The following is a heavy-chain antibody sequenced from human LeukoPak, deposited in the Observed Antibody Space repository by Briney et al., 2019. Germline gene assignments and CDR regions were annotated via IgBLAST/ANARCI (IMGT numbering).Heavy chain of an antibody. J-gene: IGHJ5*02. D-gene: IGHD3-10*01. CDR1: GFTFDGYA. V-gene: IGHV3-9*03. Sequence: SLRLSCAASGFTFDGYAMHWVRQAPGEGLEWVSGISRNSGSIGYADSVKGRFTISRDNAKNSLYLQMNSLRAEDMALYYCAKSPGVNSAPFDPWGQGTRVTVSS. CDR3: AKSPGVNSAPFDP. CDR2: ISRNSGSI.